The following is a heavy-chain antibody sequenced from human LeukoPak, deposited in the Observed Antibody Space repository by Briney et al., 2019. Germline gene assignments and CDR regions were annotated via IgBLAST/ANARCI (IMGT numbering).Heavy chain of an antibody. CDR1: GGSISSGGYY. D-gene: IGHD1-26*01. Sequence: SQTLSLTCTVSGGSISSGGYYWSWIRQPPGKGLKWIGYIYHSGSTYYNPSLKSRVTISVDTSKNQFSLKLSSVTATDTAVYYCARGSQWELLPDFDYWGQGTLVTVSS. V-gene: IGHV4-30-2*01. J-gene: IGHJ4*02. CDR3: ARGSQWELLPDFDY. CDR2: IYHSGST.